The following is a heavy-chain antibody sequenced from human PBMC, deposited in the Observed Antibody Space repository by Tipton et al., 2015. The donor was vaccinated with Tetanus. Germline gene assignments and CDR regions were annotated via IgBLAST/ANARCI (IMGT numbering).Heavy chain of an antibody. CDR1: GGSFSGYY. CDR3: ARAYDFWSGHLDF. V-gene: IGHV4-34*01. CDR2: INHNGST. J-gene: IGHJ4*02. D-gene: IGHD3-3*01. Sequence: TLSLTCAVYGGSFSGYYWTWIRQPPGKGLEWIGEINHNGSTNYNPSLKSRVTISLDPSKNQFSLKLSSVTAADTAVYYCARAYDFWSGHLDFWGQGTLVTVSS.